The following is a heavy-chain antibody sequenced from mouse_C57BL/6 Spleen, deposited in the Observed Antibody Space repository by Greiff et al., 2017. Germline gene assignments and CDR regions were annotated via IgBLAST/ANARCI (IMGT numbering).Heavy chain of an antibody. J-gene: IGHJ4*01. CDR1: GYTFTDYY. CDR2: INPYNGGT. D-gene: IGHD1-1*01. CDR3: ARWVVHYYAMDY. Sequence: EVQLQQSGPVLVKPGASVKMSCKASGYTFTDYYMNWVKQSHGKSLEWIGVINPYNGGTSYNQKFKGKATLTVDKSSSTAYMELNSLTSEDSAVYYCARWVVHYYAMDYWGQGTSVTVSS. V-gene: IGHV1-19*01.